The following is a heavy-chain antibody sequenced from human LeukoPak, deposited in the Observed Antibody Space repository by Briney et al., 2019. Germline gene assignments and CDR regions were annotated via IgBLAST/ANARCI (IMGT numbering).Heavy chain of an antibody. CDR2: LSFIDDST. Sequence: GGSLRLSCTASGSTLRNNIMTWVRQAPGKGLEWVSSLSFIDDSTYYADSVKGRFTISRDTSKNTLFLQMNGLRAEDTGVYYCGREGYTSGYAGAFDTWGQGTMVTVSS. V-gene: IGHV3-23*01. CDR3: GREGYTSGYAGAFDT. J-gene: IGHJ3*02. CDR1: GSTLRNNI. D-gene: IGHD2-2*01.